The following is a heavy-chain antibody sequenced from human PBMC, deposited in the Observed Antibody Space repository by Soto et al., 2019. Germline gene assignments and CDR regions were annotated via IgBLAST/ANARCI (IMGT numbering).Heavy chain of an antibody. D-gene: IGHD7-27*01. V-gene: IGHV4-39*07. CDR1: GCSISSGGYY. CDR3: ARGWGRIFDY. Sequence: SETLSLTCTVSGCSISSGGYYWSWIRQPPGKGLEWIGEINHSGSTNYNPSLKSRVTISIDTSKNQFSLKLSSVTAADTAVYYCARGWGRIFDYWGQGTLVTVSS. CDR2: INHSGST. J-gene: IGHJ4*02.